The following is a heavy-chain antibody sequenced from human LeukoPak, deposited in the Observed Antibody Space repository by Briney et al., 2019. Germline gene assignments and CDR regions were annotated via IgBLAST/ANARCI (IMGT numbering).Heavy chain of an antibody. V-gene: IGHV4-34*01. D-gene: IGHD3-10*01. CDR1: SGALSGYY. Sequence: SETLSLTCGVESGALSGYYWTWIRQPPGKGLEWIGEIHHSGGSNYNASLKSRVTISLDTSKNQFSLKLTSMTAADTATYFCARGGGLRRSWLDLWGQGTLVTVSS. J-gene: IGHJ5*02. CDR3: ARGGGLRRSWLDL. CDR2: IHHSGGS.